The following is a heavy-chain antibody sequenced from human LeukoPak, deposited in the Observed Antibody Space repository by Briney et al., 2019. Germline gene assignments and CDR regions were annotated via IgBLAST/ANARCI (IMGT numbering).Heavy chain of an antibody. CDR3: ARGGMATII. CDR1: GGSFSGYY. V-gene: IGHV4-34*01. CDR2: INHSGST. J-gene: IGHJ4*02. D-gene: IGHD5-24*01. Sequence: SETLSLTCAVYGGSFSGYYWSWIRQPPGKGLEWIGEINHSGSTNYNPSLKSRVTVSVDTSKNQFSLKLSSVTAADTAVYYCARGGMATIIWGQGTLVTVSS.